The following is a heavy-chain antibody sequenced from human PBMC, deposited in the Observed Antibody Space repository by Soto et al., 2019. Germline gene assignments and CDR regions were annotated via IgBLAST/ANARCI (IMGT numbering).Heavy chain of an antibody. CDR2: IYSGGST. D-gene: IGHD6-19*01. J-gene: IGHJ4*02. CDR1: GFTVSLNY. V-gene: IGHV3-66*01. Sequence: GGSLRLSCAASGFTVSLNYMSWVRQAPGKGLEWVSVIYSGGSTYYADSVKGRFSISRDNSKNTLYLQMNSLRAEDTAVYYCARDPDTTGWAVWGQGTLVTVSS. CDR3: ARDPDTTGWAV.